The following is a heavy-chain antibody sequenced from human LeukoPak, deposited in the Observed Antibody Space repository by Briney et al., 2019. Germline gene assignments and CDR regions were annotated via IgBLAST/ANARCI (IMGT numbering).Heavy chain of an antibody. CDR3: ARSAYSRRWYSFDY. V-gene: IGHV4-34*01. CDR2: SNHSGST. Sequence: SETLSLTCAVYGGSFSGYYWSWVRQPPGKGREGIGESNHSGSTNYKPSLKSRVTISVDTSKNQFSLKLSSVTAADTAVYYCARSAYSRRWYSFDYWGQGTLVTVSS. CDR1: GGSFSGYY. D-gene: IGHD6-13*01. J-gene: IGHJ4*02.